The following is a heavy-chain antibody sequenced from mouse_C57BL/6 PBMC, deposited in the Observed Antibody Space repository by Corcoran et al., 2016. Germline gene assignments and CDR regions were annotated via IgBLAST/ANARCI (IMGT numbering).Heavy chain of an antibody. CDR2: INTYSGVP. CDR1: GYTFTTYG. D-gene: IGHD1-3*01. CDR3: ARSGGRYFDV. J-gene: IGHJ1*03. V-gene: IGHV9-3*01. Sequence: QIQLVQSGPELKKPGETVKISCKASGYTFTTYGMSWVKQAPGKGLKWMGWINTYSGVPTYADDFKGRFAFSLETSASTAYLQINNLKNEDTATYFCARSGGRYFDVWGTGTTVTVSS.